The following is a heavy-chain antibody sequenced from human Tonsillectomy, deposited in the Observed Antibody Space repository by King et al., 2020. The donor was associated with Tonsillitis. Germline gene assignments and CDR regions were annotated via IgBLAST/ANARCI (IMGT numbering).Heavy chain of an antibody. CDR3: ARDLAASCIPYYFDY. V-gene: IGHV1-69*01. D-gene: IGHD6-13*01. Sequence: QLVQSGTEVKKPGSSVKVSCKASGGTFSSYAISWVRQAPGQGLEWMGGIIPIFGTANYAQKFQGRVTITADESTSTAYMELSRLRSEDTAVYYCARDLAASCIPYYFDYWGQGTLVTVAS. CDR2: IIPIFGTA. J-gene: IGHJ4*02. CDR1: GGTFSSYA.